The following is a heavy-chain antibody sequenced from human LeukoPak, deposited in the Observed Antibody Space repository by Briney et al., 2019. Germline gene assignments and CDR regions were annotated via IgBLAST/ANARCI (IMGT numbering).Heavy chain of an antibody. CDR3: ARRPYRRSWSLDY. Sequence: PSETLSLTCSVSGVSISSSNSYWGWIRQPPGKGLEWIGEINHSGSTNYNPSLKSRVTISVDTSKNQFSLKLSSVTAADTAVYYCARRPYRRSWSLDYWGQGTLVTVSS. J-gene: IGHJ4*02. D-gene: IGHD6-13*01. CDR1: GVSISSSNSY. CDR2: INHSGST. V-gene: IGHV4-39*07.